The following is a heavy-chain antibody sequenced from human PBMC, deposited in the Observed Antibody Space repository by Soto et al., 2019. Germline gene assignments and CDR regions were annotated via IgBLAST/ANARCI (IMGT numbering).Heavy chain of an antibody. CDR3: ARELGGKGGFDY. V-gene: IGHV3-21*01. Sequence: ESGGGLVKPGGSLRLSCAASGFTFSSYSMNWVRQAPGKGLEWVSSISSSSSYIYYADSVKGRFTISRDNAKNSLYLQMNSLRAEDTAVYYCARELGGKGGFDYWGQGTLVTVSS. D-gene: IGHD2-15*01. J-gene: IGHJ4*02. CDR1: GFTFSSYS. CDR2: ISSSSSYI.